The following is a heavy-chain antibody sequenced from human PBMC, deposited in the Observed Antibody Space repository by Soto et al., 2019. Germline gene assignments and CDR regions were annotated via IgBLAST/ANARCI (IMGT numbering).Heavy chain of an antibody. CDR2: VSGDSATT. V-gene: IGHV3-23*04. CDR3: VKDNNWADPG. D-gene: IGHD3-16*01. J-gene: IGHJ4*02. Sequence: VQLVQSGAEVKKPGSSVKVSCKASGGTFSNNAMTWVRQAPGKGLEWVSIVSGDSATTYYADSVKGRFTVSRDNSKDTVYLQMNSLRAEDTAIYYCVKDNNWADPGWGQGTLVTVSS. CDR1: GGTFSNNA.